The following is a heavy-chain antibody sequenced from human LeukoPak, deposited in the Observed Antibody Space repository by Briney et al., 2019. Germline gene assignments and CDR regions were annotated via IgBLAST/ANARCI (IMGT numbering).Heavy chain of an antibody. CDR3: ARGGYDILTGYGAYYYYYMDV. J-gene: IGHJ6*03. CDR1: GYTFTSYD. CDR2: MNPNSGNT. D-gene: IGHD3-9*01. V-gene: IGHV1-8*01. Sequence: GASVKVSCEASGYTFTSYDINWVRQATGQELEWMGWMNPNSGNTDYAQKFQGRVTMTTNTSISTAYMELSSLRSEDTAVYYCARGGYDILTGYGAYYYYYMDVWGKGTTVTVSS.